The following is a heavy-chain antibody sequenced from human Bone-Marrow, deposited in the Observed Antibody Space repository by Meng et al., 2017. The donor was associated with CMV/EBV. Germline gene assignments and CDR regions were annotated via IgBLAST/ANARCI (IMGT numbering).Heavy chain of an antibody. Sequence: GESLKISCAASGFTFSSYDMHWVRQATGKGLEWVSAIGTAGDTYYPGSVKGRFTISRENAKNSLYLQMNSLRAGDTAVYYCARDGFSPVWSGFYYYYGMDVWGQGTTVTVSS. CDR1: GFTFSSYD. V-gene: IGHV3-13*01. CDR2: IGTAGDT. D-gene: IGHD3-3*01. CDR3: ARDGFSPVWSGFYYYYGMDV. J-gene: IGHJ6*02.